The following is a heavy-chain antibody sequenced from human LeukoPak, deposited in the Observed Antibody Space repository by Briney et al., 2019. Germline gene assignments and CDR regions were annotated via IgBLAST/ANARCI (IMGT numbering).Heavy chain of an antibody. D-gene: IGHD1-26*01. Sequence: PSETLSLTCTVSGGSISSYYWSWIRQPPGKGLEWIGYIYTSGSTNYNPSLKSRVTISVDTSKNQFSLKLSSVTAADTAVYYCARRIVGATCWFDPWGQGTLVTVSS. CDR3: ARRIVGATCWFDP. V-gene: IGHV4-4*09. J-gene: IGHJ5*02. CDR1: GGSISSYY. CDR2: IYTSGST.